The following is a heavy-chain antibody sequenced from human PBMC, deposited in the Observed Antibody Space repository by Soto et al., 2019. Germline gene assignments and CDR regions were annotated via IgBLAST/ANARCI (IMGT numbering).Heavy chain of an antibody. D-gene: IGHD7-27*01. CDR3: TRANWYSEY. CDR2: IYYNGNT. J-gene: IGHJ4*02. CDR1: GCSISNHY. Sequence: QVQLQESGPGLVKPSETLALTCSVSGCSISNHYWSWIRQPPGKGLEWIGYIYYNGNTNYNSSLKSRVTMSVDPSRNPISLTLTPVTAADTAVYYCTRANWYSEYWGQGPLVNVSS. V-gene: IGHV4-59*11.